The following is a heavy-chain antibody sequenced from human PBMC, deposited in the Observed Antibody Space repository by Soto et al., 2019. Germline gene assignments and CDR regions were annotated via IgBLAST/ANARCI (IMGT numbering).Heavy chain of an antibody. Sequence: GGSLRLSCATSGFTFSDYAMHWVRQAPGKGLEWVAVVSHDGRNTHYADSVKGRFTISRDSSKNQVVLTLTNMDPVDTATYYCAHTDYYGSWNFGYWGQGTLVTVSS. V-gene: IGHV3-30*03. J-gene: IGHJ4*02. CDR2: VSHDGRNT. CDR3: AHTDYYGSWNFGY. CDR1: GFTFSDYA. D-gene: IGHD3-10*01.